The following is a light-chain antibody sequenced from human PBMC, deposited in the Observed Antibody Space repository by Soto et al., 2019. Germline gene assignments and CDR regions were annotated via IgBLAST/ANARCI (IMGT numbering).Light chain of an antibody. Sequence: DIQMTQSPSSLSASVGDRVTITCRASQSISSYLNWYQQKPGKAPKLLIYAPSSLQSGVPSRFSGSRSGTDFTLTISSLQPEDFATYYCQQSYSTPITFGQGTRLEIK. CDR2: APS. CDR1: QSISSY. V-gene: IGKV1-39*01. CDR3: QQSYSTPIT. J-gene: IGKJ5*01.